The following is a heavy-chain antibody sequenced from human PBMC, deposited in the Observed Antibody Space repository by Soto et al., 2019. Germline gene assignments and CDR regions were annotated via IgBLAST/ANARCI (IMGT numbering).Heavy chain of an antibody. CDR3: ARDLSLAAAGQGFDY. CDR2: ISAYNGNT. Sequence: ASVKVSCKASGYTFTSYGISWVRQAPGQGLEWMGWISAYNGNTNYAQKLQGRVTITTDTSTSTAYMELRSLRSEDTAVYYCARDLSLAAAGQGFDYWGQGTLVTVSS. V-gene: IGHV1-18*01. CDR1: GYTFTSYG. J-gene: IGHJ4*02. D-gene: IGHD6-13*01.